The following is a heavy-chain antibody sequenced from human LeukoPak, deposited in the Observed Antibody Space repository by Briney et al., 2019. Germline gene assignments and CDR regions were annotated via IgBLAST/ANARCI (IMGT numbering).Heavy chain of an antibody. CDR2: IYYSGST. CDR1: GGSISSYY. D-gene: IGHD6-13*01. V-gene: IGHV4-59*01. J-gene: IGHJ2*01. CDR3: ARDRVAAAGTPYWYFDL. Sequence: SETLSLTCTVSGGSISSYYWSWIRQPPGKGLEWIGYIYYSGSTNYNPSLKSRVTMSVDTSKNQFSLKLSSVTAADTAVYYCARDRVAAAGTPYWYFDLWGRGTLVTVSS.